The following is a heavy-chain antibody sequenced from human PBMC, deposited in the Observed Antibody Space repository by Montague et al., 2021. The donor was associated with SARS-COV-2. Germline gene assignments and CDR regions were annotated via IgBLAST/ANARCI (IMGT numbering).Heavy chain of an antibody. D-gene: IGHD3-3*02. CDR3: ASAFYGDHWAFDV. CDR2: TYYRSRWRS. J-gene: IGHJ3*01. Sequence: CAISGDSVSRPSPSWYWIRQSPPTGLEWLGRTYYRSRWRSQYPGSLESRITISGDTSKNQFSLQLNSVTPEDTAVYYCASAFYGDHWAFDVWGQGTMVTVSS. V-gene: IGHV6-1*01. CDR1: GDSVSRPSPS.